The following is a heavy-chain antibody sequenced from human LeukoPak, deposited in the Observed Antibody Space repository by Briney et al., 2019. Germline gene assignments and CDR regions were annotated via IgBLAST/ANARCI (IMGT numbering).Heavy chain of an antibody. Sequence: GGSLRLSCVVSGFNFNSYWMTWVRQAPGKGLEWVANIKQDGSEKYYVDSAKGRFTISRDNSKNTLYLQMNSLRAEDTAVYYCAKDVGELGAFDIWGQGTMVTVSS. CDR2: IKQDGSEK. J-gene: IGHJ3*02. D-gene: IGHD1-26*01. V-gene: IGHV3-7*01. CDR3: AKDVGELGAFDI. CDR1: GFNFNSYW.